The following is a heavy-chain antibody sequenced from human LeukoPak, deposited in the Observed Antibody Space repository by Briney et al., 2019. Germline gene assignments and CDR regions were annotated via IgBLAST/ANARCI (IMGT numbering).Heavy chain of an antibody. CDR2: ISAYNGNT. CDR3: ARGPLLANSSGRSGFVVSSPRSPYYFDY. Sequence: GASVKVSCKASGYTFTSYGISWVRQAPGQGLEWMGWISAYNGNTNYAQKLQGRVTMTTDTSTSTAYMELRSLRSDDTAVYYCARGPLLANSSGRSGFVVSSPRSPYYFDYWGQGTLVTVSS. V-gene: IGHV1-18*01. CDR1: GYTFTSYG. J-gene: IGHJ4*02. D-gene: IGHD6-19*01.